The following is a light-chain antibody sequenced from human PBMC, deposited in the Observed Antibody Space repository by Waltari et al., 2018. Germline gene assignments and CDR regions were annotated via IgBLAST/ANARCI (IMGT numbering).Light chain of an antibody. CDR3: QQYNTYSRT. CDR1: QSISSW. Sequence: DIQMTQSPSTLSASIGDRVTITCRASQSISSWLAWYQQQPGKAPNLRIYKAVSLRSGVPSRFSGSGSGTEFTLTISSLQPDDFATYYCQQYNTYSRTFGQGTKVEIK. CDR2: KAV. J-gene: IGKJ1*01. V-gene: IGKV1-5*03.